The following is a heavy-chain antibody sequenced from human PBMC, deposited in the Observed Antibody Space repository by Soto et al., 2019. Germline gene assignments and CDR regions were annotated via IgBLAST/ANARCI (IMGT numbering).Heavy chain of an antibody. CDR3: ARQWDY. CDR1: GASIRSDY. V-gene: IGHV4-59*08. CDR2: IYDSERT. Sequence: QVQLQESGPGLVKPSETLSLTCAVSGASIRSDYWSWIRQIPGRGLEWIGYIYDSERTNYNPSLRSRVTISADTSKNQFSLKVRSVTAADTAVYYCARQWDYWGQGILFTVSS. J-gene: IGHJ4*02.